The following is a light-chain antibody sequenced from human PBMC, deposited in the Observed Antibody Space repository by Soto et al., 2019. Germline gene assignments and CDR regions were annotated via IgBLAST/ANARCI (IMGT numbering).Light chain of an antibody. CDR1: SSDVGGYNY. J-gene: IGLJ2*01. Sequence: QSALTQPASVSGSPGQSITISCTGTSSDVGGYNYVSWYQQHPGKAPKLMIYEVSNRPSGISIRFSGSKSGNTASLTVSGLQAEDEADYYCTSYATGDTFPFGGGTKLTVL. CDR2: EVS. CDR3: TSYATGDTFP. V-gene: IGLV2-14*01.